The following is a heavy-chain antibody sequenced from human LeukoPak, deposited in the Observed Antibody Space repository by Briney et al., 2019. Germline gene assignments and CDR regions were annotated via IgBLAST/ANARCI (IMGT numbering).Heavy chain of an antibody. V-gene: IGHV4-38-2*02. D-gene: IGHD3-22*01. CDR2: IYHSGST. J-gene: IGHJ3*02. CDR1: GYFIRSGYY. CDR3: ARGYYDSSGYFLHAFDI. Sequence: SETLSLTRIVSGYFIRSGYYWGWIRQPPGKGLEWIGSIYHSGSTYYTPSLKSRVTISLDTSKNQSSLKLSSVTAADTAVYYCARGYYDSSGYFLHAFDIWGQGTMVTVSS.